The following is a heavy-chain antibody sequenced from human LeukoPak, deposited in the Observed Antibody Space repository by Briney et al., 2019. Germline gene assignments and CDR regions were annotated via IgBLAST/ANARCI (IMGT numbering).Heavy chain of an antibody. CDR2: INHSGST. D-gene: IGHD6-19*01. CDR3: ARLVYSSGWYYFDY. CDR1: GGSFSDYY. Sequence: SETLSLTCAVYGGSFSDYYWSWIRQPPGKGLEWIGEINHSGSTNYNPSLKSRVTISVDTSKNQFSLKLSSVTAADTAVYYCARLVYSSGWYYFDYWGQGTLVTVSS. V-gene: IGHV4-34*01. J-gene: IGHJ4*02.